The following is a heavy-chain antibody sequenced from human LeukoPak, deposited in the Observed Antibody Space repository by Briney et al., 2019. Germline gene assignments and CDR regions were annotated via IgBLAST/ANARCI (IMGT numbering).Heavy chain of an antibody. CDR1: GFSFTNYA. J-gene: IGHJ4*02. D-gene: IGHD6-19*01. Sequence: PGGSLRLSCAASGFSFTNYAMTWVRQAPGKGLEWVSSISGSGTNTYYADSVKGRFTISRDTSNNSLFLQMNSLRADDTAVYYCAKSSGSSGWFFDSWGQGTLVTVSS. CDR3: AKSSGSSGWFFDS. CDR2: ISGSGTNT. V-gene: IGHV3-23*01.